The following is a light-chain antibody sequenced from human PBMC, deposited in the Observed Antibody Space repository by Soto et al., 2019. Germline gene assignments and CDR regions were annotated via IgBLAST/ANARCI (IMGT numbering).Light chain of an antibody. Sequence: DIVMTQSPDSLAVSLGEGATINCKSSQTILYNSNNKNYVAWYQQKPGQPPKLLINWASTRESGVPDRFSGSGSGTDFTLTISSLQAEDVAVYYCQQYYTSWWSFGQGTKVDIK. CDR2: WAS. V-gene: IGKV4-1*01. CDR1: QTILYNSNNKNY. J-gene: IGKJ1*01. CDR3: QQYYTSWWS.